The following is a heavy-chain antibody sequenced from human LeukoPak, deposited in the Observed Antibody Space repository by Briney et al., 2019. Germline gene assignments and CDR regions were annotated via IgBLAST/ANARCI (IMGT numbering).Heavy chain of an antibody. CDR2: IIPILGIA. CDR1: GGTFSSYA. J-gene: IGHJ6*02. V-gene: IGHV1-69*04. D-gene: IGHD3-10*01. CDR3: ARGGRGYYGMDV. Sequence: SVKVSCKASGGTFSSYAISWVRQAPGQGLEWMGRIIPILGIANYAQKFQGRVTITADKSTRPAYMELSSLRSEDTAVYYCARGGRGYYGMDVWGQGTTVTVSS.